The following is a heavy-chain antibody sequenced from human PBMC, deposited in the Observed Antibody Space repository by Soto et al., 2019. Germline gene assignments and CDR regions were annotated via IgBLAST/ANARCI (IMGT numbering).Heavy chain of an antibody. D-gene: IGHD2-8*02. CDR1: GGSISSYY. J-gene: IGHJ4*02. CDR2: LYYSGST. Sequence: QVQLQESGPGLVKPSETLSLTCTVSGGSISSYYWSWIRQPPGKGLEWSGYLYYSGSTNYNPSLTSRVTISVYTSKNQLSLKLSSVTAADTAVYYCARLYGYSFDYWGQGTLVTVSS. CDR3: ARLYGYSFDY. V-gene: IGHV4-59*08.